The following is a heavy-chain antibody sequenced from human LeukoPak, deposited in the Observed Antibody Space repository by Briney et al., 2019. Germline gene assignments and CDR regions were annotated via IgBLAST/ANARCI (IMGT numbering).Heavy chain of an antibody. V-gene: IGHV3-30*04. D-gene: IGHD3-22*01. CDR3: ARGTYYYDSSGYYFDY. CDR1: GFTFSSYA. CDR2: ISYDGSNK. J-gene: IGHJ4*02. Sequence: GRSLRLSCAASGFTFSSYAMHWVSQAPGKGLEWVAVISYDGSNKYYADSVKGRFTISRDNSKNTLYLQMNSLRAEDTAVYSCARGTYYYDSSGYYFDYRGQGTLVTVSS.